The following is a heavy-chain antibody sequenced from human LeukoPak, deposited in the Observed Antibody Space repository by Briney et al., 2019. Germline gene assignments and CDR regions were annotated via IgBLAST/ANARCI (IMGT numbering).Heavy chain of an antibody. D-gene: IGHD3-3*01. Sequence: GGSLRLSCAASGFTFSGYWMSWVRQAPGKGLEWVANIKQDGSEKYYVDSVKGRFTISRDNAKNSLYLQMNSLRAEDTAVYYCARDFKFYDFWSGYYTAYYFDYWGQGTLVTVSS. CDR3: ARDFKFYDFWSGYYTAYYFDY. CDR2: IKQDGSEK. V-gene: IGHV3-7*01. CDR1: GFTFSGYW. J-gene: IGHJ4*02.